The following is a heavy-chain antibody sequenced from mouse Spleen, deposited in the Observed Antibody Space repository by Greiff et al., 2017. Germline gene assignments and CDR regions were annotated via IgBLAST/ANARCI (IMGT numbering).Heavy chain of an antibody. J-gene: IGHJ2*01. Sequence: EVKLMESGGGLVKPGGSLKLSCAASGFTFSSYAMSWVRQTPEKRLEWVATISDGGSYTYYPDNVKGRFTISRDNAKNNLYLQMSHLKSEDTAMYYCARDISVGYFDYWGQGTTLTVSS. D-gene: IGHD1-3*01. CDR3: ARDISVGYFDY. V-gene: IGHV5-4*01. CDR1: GFTFSSYA. CDR2: ISDGGSYT.